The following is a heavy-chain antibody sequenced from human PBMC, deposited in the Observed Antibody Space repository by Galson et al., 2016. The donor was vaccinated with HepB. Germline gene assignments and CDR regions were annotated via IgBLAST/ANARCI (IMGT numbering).Heavy chain of an antibody. CDR2: ISGAGGST. CDR1: GFTVSSNY. CDR3: ARSNTVTTRRFDY. V-gene: IGHV3-23*01. D-gene: IGHD4-17*01. J-gene: IGHJ4*02. Sequence: SLRLSCAASGFTVSSNYMSWVRQAPGKGLEWVSSISGAGGSTYYADSVKGRFTTSRDNSRHTLYLQMHSLRAADTAIYYCARSNTVTTRRFDYWGQGTLVTVSS.